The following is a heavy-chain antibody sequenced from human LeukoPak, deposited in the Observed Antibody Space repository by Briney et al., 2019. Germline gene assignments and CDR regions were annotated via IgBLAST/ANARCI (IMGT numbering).Heavy chain of an antibody. CDR2: ITSGSSYI. J-gene: IGHJ4*02. Sequence: GGSLRLSCAASGFTFSSYSMNWVRQAPGKGLEWVSSITSGSSYIYYTDSVKGRFTISRDNAKNSLYLQMNSLRAEDTAVYYCATGTTSGSYYFAYWGQGTLVTVSS. V-gene: IGHV3-21*01. D-gene: IGHD1-1*01. CDR1: GFTFSSYS. CDR3: ATGTTSGSYYFAY.